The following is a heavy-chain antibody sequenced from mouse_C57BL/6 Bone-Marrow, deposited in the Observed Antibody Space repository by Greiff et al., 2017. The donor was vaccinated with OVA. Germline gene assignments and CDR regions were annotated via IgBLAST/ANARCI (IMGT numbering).Heavy chain of an antibody. Sequence: QVQLQQPGAELVRPGTSVKLSCKASGYTFTSYWMHWVKQRPGQGLEWIGVIDPSDSYTNYNQKFKGKATLTVDTSSSTAYMQLSSLTSEDSAVYYCAGAGTDYYAMDYWGQGTSVTVSS. J-gene: IGHJ4*01. D-gene: IGHD4-1*01. CDR2: IDPSDSYT. V-gene: IGHV1-59*01. CDR3: AGAGTDYYAMDY. CDR1: GYTFTSYW.